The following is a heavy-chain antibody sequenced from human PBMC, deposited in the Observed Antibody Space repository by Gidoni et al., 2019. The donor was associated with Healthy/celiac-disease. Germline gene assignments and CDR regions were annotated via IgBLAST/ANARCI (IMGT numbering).Heavy chain of an antibody. D-gene: IGHD3-10*01. CDR2: ISGSGGST. V-gene: IGHV3-23*01. CDR3: AKVFGEWWYFDL. CDR1: GFTFSSYA. J-gene: IGHJ2*01. Sequence: EVQLLESGGGLVQPGGSLRRSCADSGFTFSSYAMSWVRQDPGKGMEWVSDISGSGGSTYYADSVKGRFTISRDNAKNTLYLQMNSLRAEDTAVYYCAKVFGEWWYFDLWGRGTLVTVSS.